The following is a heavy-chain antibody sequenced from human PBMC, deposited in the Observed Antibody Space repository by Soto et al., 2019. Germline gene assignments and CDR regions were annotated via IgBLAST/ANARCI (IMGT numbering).Heavy chain of an antibody. D-gene: IGHD3-16*02. V-gene: IGHV3-15*01. CDR1: GFTFSNAW. CDR3: TTGYDYIWGSYRPDAFDI. CDR2: IKSKTDGGTT. J-gene: IGHJ3*02. Sequence: GGSLRLSCAASGFTFSNAWMSWVRQAPGKGLEWVGRIKSKTDGGTTDYAAPVKGRFTISRDDSKNTLYLQMNSLKTEDTAVYYCTTGYDYIWGSYRPDAFDIWGQGTMVTVSS.